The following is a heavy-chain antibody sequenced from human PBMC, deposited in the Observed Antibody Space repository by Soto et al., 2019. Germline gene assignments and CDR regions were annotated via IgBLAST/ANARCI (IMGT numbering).Heavy chain of an antibody. CDR2: IYYSVST. Sequence: SATLSLTCAVYGGSFSGYYWSWIRQPPGKGLEWIGKIYYSVSTYYNPSLKSRVTISGDTSKNQFSLRLTSVTAADTAVYYCARHPPYGPLDYWGQGTLVTVSS. CDR3: ARHPPYGPLDY. J-gene: IGHJ4*02. D-gene: IGHD4-17*01. CDR1: GGSFSGYY. V-gene: IGHV4-34*01.